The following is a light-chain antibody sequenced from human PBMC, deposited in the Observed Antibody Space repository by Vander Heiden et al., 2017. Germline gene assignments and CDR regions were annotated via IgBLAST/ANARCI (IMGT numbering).Light chain of an antibody. J-gene: IGKJ3*01. CDR3: QQCYSTPHT. CDR2: WAS. V-gene: IGKV4-1*01. Sequence: DIVMTQSPDSLAVSLGERATINCKSSQSVLYSSDNKNYLAWYQQKPGQPPRLLIYWASTRESGVPDRFSGSGSGTDFTLTISSLQAEDVAVYYCQQCYSTPHTFGPGTKVDI. CDR1: QSVLYSSDNKNY.